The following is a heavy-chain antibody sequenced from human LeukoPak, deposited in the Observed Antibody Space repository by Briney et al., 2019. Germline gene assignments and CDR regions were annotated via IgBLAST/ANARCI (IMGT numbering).Heavy chain of an antibody. CDR2: ISYDGSNK. V-gene: IGHV3-30*04. CDR3: ARIPYGGNSAPAFDI. J-gene: IGHJ3*02. Sequence: GALSLSCAASGFTFSSYAMHWVRQAPGKGLEWVAVISYDGSNKYYADSVKGRFTISRDNSKNTLYLQMNSLRAEDTAVYYCARIPYGGNSAPAFDIWGQGTMVTVSS. CDR1: GFTFSSYA. D-gene: IGHD4-23*01.